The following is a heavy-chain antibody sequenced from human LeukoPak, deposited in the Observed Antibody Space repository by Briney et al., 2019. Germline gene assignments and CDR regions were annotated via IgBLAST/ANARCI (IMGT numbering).Heavy chain of an antibody. Sequence: PGGSLRLSCAAPGFTFNCYTMHLVRQAPGKGLELVSLITCDSVNTYYRDSVKGRFTIYRDNSKKSLYLQMTSLTTEATALYYCANDGYGGRTPWYFDLWGRGTLVTVSS. CDR2: ITCDSVNT. V-gene: IGHV3-43*01. D-gene: IGHD4-23*01. CDR3: ANDGYGGRTPWYFDL. J-gene: IGHJ2*01. CDR1: GFTFNCYT.